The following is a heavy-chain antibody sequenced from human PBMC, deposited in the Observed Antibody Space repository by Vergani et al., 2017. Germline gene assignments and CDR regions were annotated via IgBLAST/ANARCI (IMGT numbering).Heavy chain of an antibody. CDR2: MYYSGNT. D-gene: IGHD2-21*02. CDR3: ARDGCGGDCGFDL. Sequence: QVQLQESGPGLVKPSQTLSLTCTVSGGSISSGGYYWSWIRQHPGKGLEWIGYMYYSGNTYYNPSLKSLVTISVDTSKNQFSLKLSSVTAAETAVYYCARDGCGGDCGFDLWGRGTLVTVSS. J-gene: IGHJ2*01. CDR1: GGSISSGGYY. V-gene: IGHV4-31*01.